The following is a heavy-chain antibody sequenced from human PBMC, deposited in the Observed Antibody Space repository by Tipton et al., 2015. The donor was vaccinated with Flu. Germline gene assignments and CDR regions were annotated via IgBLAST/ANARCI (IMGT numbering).Heavy chain of an antibody. CDR3: ARELLIAAAGQFDY. J-gene: IGHJ4*02. Sequence: LRLSCTVSGGSISSGDYYWSWIRQPPGKGLEWIGYIYYSGSTYYNPSLKGRVTISVDTSKNQFSLKLNSVTAADTAVYYCARELLIAAAGQFDYWGQGTLVTVSS. D-gene: IGHD6-13*01. V-gene: IGHV4-30-4*01. CDR1: GGSISSGDYY. CDR2: IYYSGST.